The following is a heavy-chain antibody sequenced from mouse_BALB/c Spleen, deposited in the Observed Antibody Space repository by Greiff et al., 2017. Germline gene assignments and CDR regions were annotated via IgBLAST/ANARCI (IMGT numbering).Heavy chain of an antibody. CDR3: TSGLELRYFDV. V-gene: IGHV1S126*01. D-gene: IGHD3-1*01. J-gene: IGHJ1*01. CDR1: GYTFTSYW. Sequence: VQLQQPGAELVRPGASVKLSCKASGYTFTSYWINWVKQRPGQGLEWIGNIYPSDSYTNYNQKFKDKATLTVDKSSSTAYMQLSSPTSEDSAVCYCTSGLELRYFDVWGAGTTVTVSS. CDR2: IYPSDSYT.